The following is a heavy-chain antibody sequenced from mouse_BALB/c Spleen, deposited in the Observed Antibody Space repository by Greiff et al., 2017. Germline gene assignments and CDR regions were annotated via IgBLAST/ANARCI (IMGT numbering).Heavy chain of an antibody. Sequence: EVQLVESGGGLVQPGGSLKLSCAASGFTFSSYGMSWVRQTPDKRLELVATINSNGGSTYYPDSVKGRFTISRDNAKNTLYLQMSSLKSEDTAMYYCARRRSMITGNAWFAYWGQGTLVTVSA. CDR1: GFTFSSYG. CDR3: ARRRSMITGNAWFAY. CDR2: INSNGGST. D-gene: IGHD2-4*01. V-gene: IGHV5-6-3*01. J-gene: IGHJ3*01.